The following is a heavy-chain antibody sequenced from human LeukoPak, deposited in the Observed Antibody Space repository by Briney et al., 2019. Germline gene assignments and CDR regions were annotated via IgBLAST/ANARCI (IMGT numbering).Heavy chain of an antibody. D-gene: IGHD3-10*01. Sequence: SQTLSLTCTVSGGSISSGDQWWSWMRQPPGKDLEWIGYIYYSGSASYNPSLKSRVTISVDTSKNQFSLKLTSVTAADTAVYYCARRWGSGSHSDWFDPWGQGTLVTVSS. CDR1: GGSISSGDQW. J-gene: IGHJ5*02. V-gene: IGHV4-30-4*01. CDR2: IYYSGSA. CDR3: ARRWGSGSHSDWFDP.